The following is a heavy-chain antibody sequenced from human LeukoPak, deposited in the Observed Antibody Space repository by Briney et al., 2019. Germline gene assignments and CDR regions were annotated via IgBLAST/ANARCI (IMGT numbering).Heavy chain of an antibody. CDR1: GFTFSSYS. J-gene: IGHJ4*01. Sequence: GGSLRLSCAASGFTFSSYSMNWVRQAPGKGLEWVSYISTGSSTTYYADSVKGRFTISRDNAKNSLYLQMNSLRDEDTAVYYCARGGYSSSWLFDYWGHGTLVTVSS. D-gene: IGHD6-13*01. CDR3: ARGGYSSSWLFDY. V-gene: IGHV3-48*02. CDR2: ISTGSSTT.